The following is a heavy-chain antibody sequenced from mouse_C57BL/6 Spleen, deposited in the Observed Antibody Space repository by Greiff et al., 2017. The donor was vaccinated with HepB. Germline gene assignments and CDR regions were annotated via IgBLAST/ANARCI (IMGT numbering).Heavy chain of an antibody. D-gene: IGHD1-1*01. J-gene: IGHJ2*01. CDR1: GFTFSSYA. CDR2: ISDGGSYT. Sequence: EVKLVESGGGLVKPGGSLKLSCAASGFTFSSYAMSWVRQTPEKRLEWVATISDGGSYTYYPDNVKGRFTISRDNAKNNLYLQMSHLKSEDTAMYYCARDRGLYGSSYFDYWGQGTTLTVSS. CDR3: ARDRGLYGSSYFDY. V-gene: IGHV5-4*01.